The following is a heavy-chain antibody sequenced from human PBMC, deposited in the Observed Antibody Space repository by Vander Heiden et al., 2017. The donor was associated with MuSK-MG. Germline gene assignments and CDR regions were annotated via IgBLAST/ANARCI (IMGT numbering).Heavy chain of an antibody. CDR2: ISSSSSTI. V-gene: IGHV3-48*01. J-gene: IGHJ4*02. Sequence: EVQLVESGGGLVQPGGSLRLSCVASGFTFSYYSMNWVRQAPGKGLEWISYISSSSSTIYYADSVKGRFTISRDNAKNSRYLQMNSLRAEDTAVYYCARGRGVVGATSGYFDYWGQGTLVTVSS. CDR1: GFTFSYYS. CDR3: ARGRGVVGATSGYFDY. D-gene: IGHD1-26*01.